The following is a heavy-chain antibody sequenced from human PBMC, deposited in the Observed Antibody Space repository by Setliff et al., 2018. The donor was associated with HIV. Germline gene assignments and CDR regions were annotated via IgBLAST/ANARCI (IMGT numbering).Heavy chain of an antibody. J-gene: IGHJ4*01. Sequence: SETLSLTCAVYGGSFSDYYWNWVRQPPGKGLEWIGEINVIRTTDYNPSLKSRVTISLDTSKNQFSLKLTSVTAADSGLYYCARVASWGGRNYLDIWGQPSLVTVSS. CDR3: ARVASWGGRNYLDI. V-gene: IGHV4-34*01. CDR1: GGSFSDYY. CDR2: INVIRTT. D-gene: IGHD3-10*01.